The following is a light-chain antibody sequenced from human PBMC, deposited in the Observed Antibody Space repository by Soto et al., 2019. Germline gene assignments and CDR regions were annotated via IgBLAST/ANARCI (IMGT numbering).Light chain of an antibody. CDR2: WAS. J-gene: IGKJ1*01. V-gene: IGKV4-1*01. CDR3: QQYYSIPQT. Sequence: DIVMTQSPDSLAVSLGERATINCKSSQSVLYSSNNKNYFAWYQQKPGQPPKLLNYWASTRESGVPDRFSGSESGTDFTLTISSLEAEYVAVYYCQQYYSIPQTFVQGTKVEIK. CDR1: QSVLYSSNNKNY.